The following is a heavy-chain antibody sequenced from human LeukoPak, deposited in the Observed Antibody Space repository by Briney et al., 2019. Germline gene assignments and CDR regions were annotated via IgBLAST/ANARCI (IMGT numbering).Heavy chain of an antibody. D-gene: IGHD6-19*01. CDR3: AKDEDSSGWYTTATYDY. J-gene: IGHJ4*02. CDR2: ISGSGGST. CDR1: GFTFSSYA. V-gene: IGHV3-23*01. Sequence: GGSLRLSCAASGFTFSSYAMSWVRQAPGKGLEWVSAISGSGGSTYYADSVKGRFTISRDNSKNTLYLQMNSLRAENTAVYYCAKDEDSSGWYTTATYDYWGQGTLVTVSS.